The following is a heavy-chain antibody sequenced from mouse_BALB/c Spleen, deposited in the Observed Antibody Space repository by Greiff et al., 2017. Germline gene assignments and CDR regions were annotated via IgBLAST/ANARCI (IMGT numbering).Heavy chain of an antibody. J-gene: IGHJ3*01. CDR2: ISSGGGNT. CDR3: ARTGGKTAWFAY. CDR1: GFTFSGYT. D-gene: IGHD4-1*01. V-gene: IGHV5-9*03. Sequence: EVKLMESGGGLVKPGGSLKLSCAASGFTFSGYTMSWVRQTPEKRLEWVATISSGGGNTYYPDSVKGRFTISRDNAKNNLYLQMSSLRSEDTALYYCARTGGKTAWFAYWGQGTLVTVSA.